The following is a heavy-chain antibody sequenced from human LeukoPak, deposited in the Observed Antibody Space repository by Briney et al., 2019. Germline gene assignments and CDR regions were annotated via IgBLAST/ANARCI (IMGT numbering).Heavy chain of an antibody. CDR2: TITIFGTA. D-gene: IGHD2-15*01. CDR1: GGTFTIYA. V-gene: IGHV1-69*01. CDR3: AREGHAYCSGCSCYFNWFDP. J-gene: IGHJ5*02. Sequence: SVNVSCTASGGTFTIYAISWVCQGPGQGLGWMGGTITIFGTANYTHKFQVRVTFTSDGSTSSASLDLSSLRTEATAVYHCAREGHAYCSGCSCYFNWFDPWGQETLVTVSS.